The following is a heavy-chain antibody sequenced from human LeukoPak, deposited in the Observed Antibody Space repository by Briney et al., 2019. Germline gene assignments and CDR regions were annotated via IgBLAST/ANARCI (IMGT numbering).Heavy chain of an antibody. V-gene: IGHV4-30-2*01. Sequence: SETLSLTCDVSGGSISSGLYSWSWIRQPLGTGLEWIGYIYHTGSTYYNPSLKSRVTISVDTSKNQFSLRLSSVTAADTAVYYCARLQYCSGASCYWFDPWGQGTLVTVSS. CDR3: ARLQYCSGASCYWFDP. CDR2: IYHTGST. D-gene: IGHD2-15*01. J-gene: IGHJ5*02. CDR1: GGSISSGLYS.